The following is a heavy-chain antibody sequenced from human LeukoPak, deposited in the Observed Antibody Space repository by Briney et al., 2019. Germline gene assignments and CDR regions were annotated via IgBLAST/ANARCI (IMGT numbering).Heavy chain of an antibody. CDR2: ISGSGGST. Sequence: PGGSLRLSCAASGFTFSSYAMSWVRQAPGKRLEWVSAISGSGGSTYYADSVKGRFTISRDNSKNTLYLQMNSLRAEDTAVYYCAKDQEAVAGQTPFDYWGQGTLVTVSS. CDR3: AKDQEAVAGQTPFDY. J-gene: IGHJ4*02. V-gene: IGHV3-23*01. CDR1: GFTFSSYA. D-gene: IGHD6-19*01.